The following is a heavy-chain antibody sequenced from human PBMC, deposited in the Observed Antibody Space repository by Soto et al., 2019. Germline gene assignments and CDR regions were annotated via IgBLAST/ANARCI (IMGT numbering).Heavy chain of an antibody. D-gene: IGHD3-9*01. J-gene: IGHJ4*02. V-gene: IGHV4-4*02. CDR2: IYHSGST. CDR1: SGSISSSNW. CDR3: ARVNGDILTATTEYYFDY. Sequence: PWETLSLTCAVSSGSISSSNWWSWVRQPPGKGLEWIGEIYHSGSTNYNPSLKSRVTISVDKSKNQFSLKLSSVTAADTAVYYCARVNGDILTATTEYYFDYWGQGTLVTVSS.